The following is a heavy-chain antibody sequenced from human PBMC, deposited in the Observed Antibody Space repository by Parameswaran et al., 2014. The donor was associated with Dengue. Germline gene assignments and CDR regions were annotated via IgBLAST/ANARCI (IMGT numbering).Heavy chain of an antibody. Sequence: ASVKVSCKASGYTFTSYAMNWVRQAPGQGLEWMGWINTNTGNPTYAQGFTGRFVFSLDTSVSTAYLQISSLKAEDTAVYYCARGYYDPLTAYYLSWGQGTLVTVSS. V-gene: IGHV7-4-1*02. J-gene: IGHJ4*02. CDR1: GYTFTSYA. CDR2: INTNTGNP. CDR3: ARGYYDPLTAYYLS. D-gene: IGHD3-9*01.